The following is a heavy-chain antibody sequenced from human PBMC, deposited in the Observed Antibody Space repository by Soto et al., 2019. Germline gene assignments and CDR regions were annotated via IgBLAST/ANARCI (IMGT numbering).Heavy chain of an antibody. V-gene: IGHV4-59*01. CDR1: GGSISSYY. D-gene: IGHD5-18*01. CDR3: PRVGAQLWPHHYGMDV. J-gene: IGHJ6*02. Sequence: PSETLSLTCTVSGGSISSYYWSWIRQPPGKGLEWIGYVYYSGSTNYNHSIKSRVTISVDTSKNQFSLKMSSVTAADTAVYYCPRVGAQLWPHHYGMDVCGQGTTVTVSS. CDR2: VYYSGST.